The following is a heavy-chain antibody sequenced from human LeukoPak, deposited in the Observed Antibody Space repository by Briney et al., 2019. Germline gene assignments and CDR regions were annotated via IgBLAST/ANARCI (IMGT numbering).Heavy chain of an antibody. Sequence: GASVKVSCKASGYTFTSYYMHWVRQAPGQRLEWMGIINPSGGSTSYAQKFQGRVTMTRDTSTSTVYMELSSLRSEDTAVYYCARDLYYYDSSGQQNYFDYWGQGTLVTVSA. D-gene: IGHD3-22*01. CDR3: ARDLYYYDSSGQQNYFDY. J-gene: IGHJ4*02. CDR1: GYTFTSYY. V-gene: IGHV1-46*01. CDR2: INPSGGST.